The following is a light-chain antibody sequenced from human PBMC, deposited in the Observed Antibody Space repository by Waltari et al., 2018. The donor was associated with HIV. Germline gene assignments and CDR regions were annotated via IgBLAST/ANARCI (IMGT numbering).Light chain of an antibody. CDR3: CAYAGSTTYVI. V-gene: IGLV2-23*02. Sequence: QSALTQPASVSGSPGQSLTISCTGTSSDVGGYNLVSWYQQHPGKAPKLMIYEVSKRPSGVSNRFSGSKSGNTAFLTISGLQAEDEADYYCCAYAGSTTYVIFGGGTKLTVL. CDR2: EVS. CDR1: SSDVGGYNL. J-gene: IGLJ2*01.